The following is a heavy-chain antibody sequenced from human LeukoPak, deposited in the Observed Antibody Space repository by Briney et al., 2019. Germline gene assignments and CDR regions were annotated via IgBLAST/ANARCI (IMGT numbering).Heavy chain of an antibody. D-gene: IGHD3-10*01. Sequence: GGSLRLSCSASGFTFSSYWMSWVRQAPGEGLEWVANIKQDGSEKNYVDSVKGRFTISRDNAKNSLYPQMNSLRAEDTAVYYCARDGVSLWFGELFDYWGQGTLVTVSS. CDR3: ARDGVSLWFGELFDY. CDR2: IKQDGSEK. V-gene: IGHV3-7*03. CDR1: GFTFSSYW. J-gene: IGHJ4*02.